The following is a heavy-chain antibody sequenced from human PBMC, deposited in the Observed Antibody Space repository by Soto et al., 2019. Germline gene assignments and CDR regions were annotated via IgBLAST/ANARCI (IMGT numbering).Heavy chain of an antibody. Sequence: EVQLLESGGGLVQPGGSLRLSCAASGFTFSSYAMSWVRQAPGKGLEWVSAISGSGGSTYYADSVKGRFTISRDNSKNTLYLQMNSLRAEDTAVYYCAKDHALRREPYWVGFDYWGQGTLVTVSS. V-gene: IGHV3-23*01. D-gene: IGHD1-26*01. CDR3: AKDHALRREPYWVGFDY. J-gene: IGHJ4*02. CDR1: GFTFSSYA. CDR2: ISGSGGST.